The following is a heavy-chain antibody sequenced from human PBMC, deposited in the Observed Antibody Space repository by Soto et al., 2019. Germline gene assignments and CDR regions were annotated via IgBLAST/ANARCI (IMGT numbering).Heavy chain of an antibody. CDR1: GSTFTSSA. CDR2: IVVGSGHT. CDR3: AAVAAPLHTGSYDYFAD. D-gene: IGHD1-26*01. J-gene: IGHJ4*02. V-gene: IGHV1-58*01. Sequence: SVKVSCKASGSTFTSSAVQWVRQARGQRLEWIGWIVVGSGHTNYEQKLQERVTITRDLSTSTAYMELSSLRSEDTAVYYCAAVAAPLHTGSYDYFADWGQGTLVSISS.